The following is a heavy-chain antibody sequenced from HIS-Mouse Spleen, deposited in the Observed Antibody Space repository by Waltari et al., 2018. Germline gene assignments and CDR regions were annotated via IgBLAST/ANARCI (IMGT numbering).Heavy chain of an antibody. Sequence: QVQLQQWGAGLLKPSETLSLTCPVHGGSFSGYYWSWIRQPPGKGLVWIGEINHSGSTNYNPSLKSRVTISVDTSKNQFSLKLSSVTAADTAVYYCAREAGVDYWGQGTLVTVSS. CDR3: AREAGVDY. CDR1: GGSFSGYY. D-gene: IGHD6-19*01. CDR2: INHSGST. J-gene: IGHJ4*02. V-gene: IGHV4-34*01.